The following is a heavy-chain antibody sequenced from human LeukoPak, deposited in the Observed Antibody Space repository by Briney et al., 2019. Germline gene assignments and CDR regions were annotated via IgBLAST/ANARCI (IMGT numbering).Heavy chain of an antibody. V-gene: IGHV3-48*03. CDR1: GVTFNNYE. D-gene: IGHD3-3*01. CDR2: ISISGGSI. J-gene: IGHJ4*02. Sequence: GGSLRLSCVASGVTFNNYEMNWVRQAPGKGLEWLAYISISGGSIYYADSVEGRFTISRNNAKSSVYLQMSSLRVEDTATYYCAGAQFWSGYKNYFGYWGQGTLVAVST. CDR3: AGAQFWSGYKNYFGY.